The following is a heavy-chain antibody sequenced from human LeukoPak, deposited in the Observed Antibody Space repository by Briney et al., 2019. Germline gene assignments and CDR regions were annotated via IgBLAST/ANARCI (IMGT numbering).Heavy chain of an antibody. Sequence: GRSLRLSCAASGFIFSNYATSWVRQAPGKGLEWVSAISGSGGSTYYADSVKGRFTISRDNSKNTLYLQMNSLRAEDTAVYYCAKVVRQWLVEGLYFDYWGQGTLVTVSS. CDR1: GFIFSNYA. J-gene: IGHJ4*02. D-gene: IGHD6-19*01. CDR2: ISGSGGST. CDR3: AKVVRQWLVEGLYFDY. V-gene: IGHV3-23*01.